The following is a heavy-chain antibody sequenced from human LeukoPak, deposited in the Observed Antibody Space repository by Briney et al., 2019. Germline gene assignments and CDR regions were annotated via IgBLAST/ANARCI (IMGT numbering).Heavy chain of an antibody. V-gene: IGHV3-21*01. CDR1: GFTLSSYS. CDR2: ISSSSSYI. D-gene: IGHD5-12*01. J-gene: IGHJ4*02. CDR3: ARDRVSVATIPEAGY. Sequence: GGSLRLSCAASGFTLSSYSMNWVRQAPGKGLEWVSSISSSSSYIYYADSVKGRFTISRDNAKNSLHLQMNSLRAEDTAVYYCARDRVSVATIPEAGYWGQGTLVTVSS.